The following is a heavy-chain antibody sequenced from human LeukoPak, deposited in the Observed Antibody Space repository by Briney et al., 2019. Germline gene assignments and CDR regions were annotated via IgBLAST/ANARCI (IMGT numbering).Heavy chain of an antibody. CDR1: GGSISSSNW. CDR3: ARGSLVLDYYYGMDV. Sequence: SETLSLTCAVSGGSISSSNWWSWVRQPPGKGLEGIGEIYHSGSTNYNPSLKSRVTISVGKSKNQFSLKLSSVTAADTAVYYCARGSLVLDYYYGMDVWGKGTTVTVSS. CDR2: IYHSGST. J-gene: IGHJ6*04. D-gene: IGHD3-16*02. V-gene: IGHV4-4*02.